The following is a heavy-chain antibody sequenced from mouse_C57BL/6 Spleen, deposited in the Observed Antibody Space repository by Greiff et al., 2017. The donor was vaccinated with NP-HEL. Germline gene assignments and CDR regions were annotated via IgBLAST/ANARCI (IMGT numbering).Heavy chain of an antibody. CDR1: GFTFSSYA. CDR3: AREGLGTGYFDY. J-gene: IGHJ2*01. V-gene: IGHV5-4*01. D-gene: IGHD4-1*01. CDR2: ISDGGSYT. Sequence: EVHLVESGGGLVKPGGSLKLSCAASGFTFSSYAMSWVRQTPEKRLEWVATISDGGSYTYYPDNVKGRFTISRDNAKNNLYLQMSHLKSEDTAMYYCAREGLGTGYFDYWGQGTTLTVSS.